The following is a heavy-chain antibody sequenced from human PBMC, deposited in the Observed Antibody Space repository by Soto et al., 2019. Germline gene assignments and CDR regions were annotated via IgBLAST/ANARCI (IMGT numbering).Heavy chain of an antibody. CDR1: GFTFSSYS. D-gene: IGHD2-2*01. Sequence: GGSLRLSCAASGFTFSSYSMNWVRQAPGKGLEWVSSISSSSSYIYYADSVKGRFTISRDNAKNSLYLQMNSLRAEDTAVYYCARVLGCSSTSCYHDAFDIWGQGTMVNVSS. V-gene: IGHV3-21*01. J-gene: IGHJ3*02. CDR2: ISSSSSYI. CDR3: ARVLGCSSTSCYHDAFDI.